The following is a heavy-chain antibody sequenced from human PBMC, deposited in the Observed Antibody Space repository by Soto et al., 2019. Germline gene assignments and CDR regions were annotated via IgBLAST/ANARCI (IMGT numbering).Heavy chain of an antibody. J-gene: IGHJ4*02. D-gene: IGHD2-15*01. CDR1: GGSISSGGYY. Sequence: SETLSLTCTVSGGSISSGGYYWSWIRQHPGKGLEWIGYIYYSGSTYYNPSLKSRVTISVDTSKNQFSLKLSSVTAADTAVYYCARDNNCSGGSCYVYWGQGTLVTVSS. V-gene: IGHV4-31*03. CDR2: IYYSGST. CDR3: ARDNNCSGGSCYVY.